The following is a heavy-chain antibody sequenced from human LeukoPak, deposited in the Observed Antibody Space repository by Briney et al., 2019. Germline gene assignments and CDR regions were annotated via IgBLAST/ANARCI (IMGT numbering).Heavy chain of an antibody. V-gene: IGHV3-43*02. Sequence: AGSLRLSCAASGFISDHYAMHWVRQAPGKGLEWVSFISGDGGGTYYTDFVKGRSTICRDNAKNSLYLQMNSLRAEDTAVYYCARDARLGEVKYYMDVWGKGTTVTVSS. CDR1: GFISDHYA. J-gene: IGHJ6*03. CDR3: ARDARLGEVKYYMDV. CDR2: ISGDGGGT. D-gene: IGHD3-16*01.